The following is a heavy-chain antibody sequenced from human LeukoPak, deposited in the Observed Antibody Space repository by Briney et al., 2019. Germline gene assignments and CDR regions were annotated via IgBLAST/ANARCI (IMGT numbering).Heavy chain of an antibody. V-gene: IGHV4-4*02. CDR1: GGSITNTNY. Sequence: SETLSLTCGVSGGSITNTNYWTWVRQPPGKGLEWIGEVNFQGSTNYNPSLMGRVAISVDTSENHISLQLTSVTAADTAVYYCAREGGPYRPLDYSGQGTLVTVSS. J-gene: IGHJ4*02. CDR2: VNFQGST. CDR3: AREGGPYRPLDY.